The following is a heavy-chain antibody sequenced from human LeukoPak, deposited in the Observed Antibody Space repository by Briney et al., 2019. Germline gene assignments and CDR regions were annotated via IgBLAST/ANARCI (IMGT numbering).Heavy chain of an antibody. V-gene: IGHV5-51*01. CDR2: IYINDSDI. CDR3: ARRNYYDDSRYFDY. J-gene: IGHJ4*02. Sequence: GASLKISWKGSGYSFTTYWIGWVRQMPGKGLELMWIIYINDSDIRYSPSYQGQVTISADKSISTAYLQWSSLKASDTAMYYCARRNYYDDSRYFDYWGQGTLVTVSS. CDR1: GYSFTTYW. D-gene: IGHD3-22*01.